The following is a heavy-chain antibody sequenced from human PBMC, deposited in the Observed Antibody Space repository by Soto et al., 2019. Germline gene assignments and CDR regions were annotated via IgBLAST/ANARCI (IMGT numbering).Heavy chain of an antibody. CDR3: AREPYCSGGSCYSDFPYYYYYGMDV. J-gene: IGHJ6*02. V-gene: IGHV1-46*01. CDR2: ISPSGGST. D-gene: IGHD2-15*01. CDR1: CYTFTSYG. Sequence: ASVKVACKTSCYTFTSYGISWVRQAPGQGLEWMGWISPSGGSTSYAQKFQGRVTMTRDTSTSTVYMELSSLRSEDTAVYYCAREPYCSGGSCYSDFPYYYYYGMDVWGQGTTVTVSS.